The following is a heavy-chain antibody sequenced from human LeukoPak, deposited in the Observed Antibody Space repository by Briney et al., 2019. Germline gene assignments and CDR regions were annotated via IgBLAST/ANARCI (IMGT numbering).Heavy chain of an antibody. J-gene: IGHJ4*02. CDR3: ARQTRWLQFLDY. Sequence: GGSLRLSCAASGFTFSSYEMNWVRQAPGKGLEWVSYISSSGSTIYYADSVKGRFTISKDNAKNSLYLQMNSLRAEDAAVYYCARQTRWLQFLDYWGQGTLVTVSS. CDR2: ISSSGSTI. V-gene: IGHV3-48*03. CDR1: GFTFSSYE. D-gene: IGHD5-24*01.